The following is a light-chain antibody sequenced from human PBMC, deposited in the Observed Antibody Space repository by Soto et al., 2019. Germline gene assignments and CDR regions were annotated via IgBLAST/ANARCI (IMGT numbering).Light chain of an antibody. CDR3: QQYKNYLT. CDR2: GAS. Sequence: DIQMTQSPSTLSASVGARLPLTCGAGRSFGIWLAWYQQKPGKAPKLLISGASTLESGVPSRFSGSGSGTEFTLTISSLQPDDFATYYCQQYKNYLTFGQGTKVEIK. J-gene: IGKJ1*01. CDR1: RSFGIW. V-gene: IGKV1-5*01.